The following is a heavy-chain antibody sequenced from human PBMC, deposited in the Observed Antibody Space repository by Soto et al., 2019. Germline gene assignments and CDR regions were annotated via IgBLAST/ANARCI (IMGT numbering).Heavy chain of an antibody. CDR1: GGTFSSYA. Sequence: QVQLVQSGAEVKKPGSSVKVSCKASGGTFSSYAISWVRQAPGQGLEWMGGIIPIFGTANYAQKFQGRVTIAADESTSTAYMELSSLRSEDTAVYYCARGPYYDILTGIPMGYWGQGTLVTVSS. D-gene: IGHD3-9*01. CDR3: ARGPYYDILTGIPMGY. CDR2: IIPIFGTA. V-gene: IGHV1-69*01. J-gene: IGHJ4*02.